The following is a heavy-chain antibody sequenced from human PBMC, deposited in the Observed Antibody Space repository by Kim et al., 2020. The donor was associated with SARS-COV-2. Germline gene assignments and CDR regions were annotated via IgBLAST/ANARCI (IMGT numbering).Heavy chain of an antibody. CDR2: FDPEDGET. V-gene: IGHV1-24*01. D-gene: IGHD3-22*01. CDR1: GYTLTELS. CDR3: ATDLSPGLYDSRTLDY. Sequence: ASVKVSCKVSGYTLTELSMHWVRQAPGKGLEWMGGFDPEDGETIYAQKFQGRVTMTEDTSTDTAYMELSSLRSEDTAVYYCATDLSPGLYDSRTLDYWGQGTLVTVSS. J-gene: IGHJ4*02.